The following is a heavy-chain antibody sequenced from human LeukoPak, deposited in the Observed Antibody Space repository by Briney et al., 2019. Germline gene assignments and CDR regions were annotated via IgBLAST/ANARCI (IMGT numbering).Heavy chain of an antibody. CDR1: ADCVSSNSAG. D-gene: IGHD1-1*01. Sequence: SQTLSLTCVLSADCVSSNSAGWNWIMHSPSSGLEWLGRTYYRSKWLYDYAASMNSRITVSPDTTKNQFSLQLNSVTPEDTAVYYCAREAEVPRFDYWGQGTLVTVSA. V-gene: IGHV6-1*01. CDR3: AREAEVPRFDY. CDR2: TYYRSKWLY. J-gene: IGHJ4*02.